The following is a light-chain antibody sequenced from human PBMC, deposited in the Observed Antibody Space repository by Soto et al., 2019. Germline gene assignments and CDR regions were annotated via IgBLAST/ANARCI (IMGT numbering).Light chain of an antibody. J-gene: IGKJ5*01. CDR2: DAS. CDR1: QSLINF. V-gene: IGKV3-11*01. CDR3: QQRSNWPDA. Sequence: IGLTQSAATLSLSPGERATLSCRASQSLINFVAWYQHKPGQPPRLLIYDASKRATGIPTRFSGSGSGTDFTLTISSLQPEDFAVYYCQQRSNWPDAFGQGTRLEI.